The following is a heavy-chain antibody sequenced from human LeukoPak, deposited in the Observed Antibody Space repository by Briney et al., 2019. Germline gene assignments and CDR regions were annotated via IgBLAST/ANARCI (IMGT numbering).Heavy chain of an antibody. Sequence: GASVKVSCKASGYTFTSYGISWVRQAPGQGLEWMGWISAYNGNTNYAQKLQGRVTMTTDTSTSTAYMELRSPRSDDTAVYYCASLLFGATTEAQYFQHWGQGTLVTVSS. CDR3: ASLLFGATTEAQYFQH. CDR1: GYTFTSYG. CDR2: ISAYNGNT. J-gene: IGHJ1*01. V-gene: IGHV1-18*01. D-gene: IGHD1-26*01.